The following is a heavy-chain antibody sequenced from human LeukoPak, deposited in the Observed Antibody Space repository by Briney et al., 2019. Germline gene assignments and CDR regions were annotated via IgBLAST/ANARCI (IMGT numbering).Heavy chain of an antibody. CDR3: AKDGEKTKLLWFGDALDY. Sequence: GGSLRLSCAASGFTFSSYSMNWVRQAPGKGLEWVSSISSSSSYIYYADSVKGRFTISRDNSKNTLYLQMNSLRAEDTTVYYCAKDGEKTKLLWFGDALDYWGQGTLVTVSS. CDR2: ISSSSSYI. V-gene: IGHV3-21*04. D-gene: IGHD3-10*01. CDR1: GFTFSSYS. J-gene: IGHJ4*02.